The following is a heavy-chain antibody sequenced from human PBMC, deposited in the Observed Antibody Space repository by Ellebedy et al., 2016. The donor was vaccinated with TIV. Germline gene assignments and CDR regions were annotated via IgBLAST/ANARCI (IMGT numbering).Heavy chain of an antibody. D-gene: IGHD3-22*01. V-gene: IGHV1-2*02. J-gene: IGHJ4*02. CDR2: MNPNSGDI. CDR3: ARARYYDSSGYFDY. CDR1: GYTFTAYY. Sequence: ASVKVSCKASGYTFTAYYMHWVRQAPGEGLEWMGWMNPNSGDINYGQKFQGRVTMTRDTSISTAYMELSSLTSDDTAVYYCARARYYDSSGYFDYWGQGTLVTVSS.